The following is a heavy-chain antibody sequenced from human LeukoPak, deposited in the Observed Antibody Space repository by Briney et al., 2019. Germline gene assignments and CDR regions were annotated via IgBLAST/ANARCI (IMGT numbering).Heavy chain of an antibody. J-gene: IGHJ3*02. Sequence: ASVKVSCKASGYTFTSYGISWVRQAPGQGLEWMGWISAYNGNTNYAQKLQGRVTMTTDTSTSTAYMELRSPRSDDTAVYYCARDSNSWAAGGAFDIWGQGTMVTVSS. V-gene: IGHV1-18*01. CDR2: ISAYNGNT. D-gene: IGHD6-13*01. CDR3: ARDSNSWAAGGAFDI. CDR1: GYTFTSYG.